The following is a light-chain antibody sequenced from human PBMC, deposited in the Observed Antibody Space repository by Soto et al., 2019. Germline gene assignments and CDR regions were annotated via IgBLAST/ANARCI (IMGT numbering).Light chain of an antibody. J-gene: IGLJ1*01. Sequence: QSVLTQPPSVSGAPGQRVTISCTGSSSNLGAHFDVHWYQQLPGAAPKLLIYGNSNRPSGVPDRFSGSKSGTSASLAITGLQAEYEADYYCQSYDSSLSGFFVFGTGTKVTVL. CDR2: GNS. V-gene: IGLV1-40*01. CDR1: SSNLGAHFD. CDR3: QSYDSSLSGFFV.